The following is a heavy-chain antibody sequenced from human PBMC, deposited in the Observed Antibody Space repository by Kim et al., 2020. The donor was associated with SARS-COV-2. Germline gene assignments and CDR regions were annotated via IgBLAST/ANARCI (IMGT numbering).Heavy chain of an antibody. CDR3: ARILRYFDWFPPGVDY. V-gene: IGHV4-39*01. J-gene: IGHJ4*02. Sequence: PSHSSRVTISVDTSKNQFALKLSSVTAADTAVYYCARILRYFDWFPPGVDYWGQGTLVTVSS. D-gene: IGHD3-9*01.